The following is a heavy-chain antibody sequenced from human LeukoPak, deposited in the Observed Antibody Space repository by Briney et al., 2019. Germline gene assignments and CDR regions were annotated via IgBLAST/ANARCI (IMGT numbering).Heavy chain of an antibody. J-gene: IGHJ6*02. Sequence: GGSLRLSCAASGFTFSSYAMSWVRQAPGKGLEWVSAISGSGGSTYYADSVKGRFTISRDNSKNTLYLQMNSLRAEDTAVYYCAKDQTSYYYDSSGYPPLDYGMDVWAKGPRSPSP. D-gene: IGHD3-22*01. CDR2: ISGSGGST. CDR3: AKDQTSYYYDSSGYPPLDYGMDV. CDR1: GFTFSSYA. V-gene: IGHV3-23*01.